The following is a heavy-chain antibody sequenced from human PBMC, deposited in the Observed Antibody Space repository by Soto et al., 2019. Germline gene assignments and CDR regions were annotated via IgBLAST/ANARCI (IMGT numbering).Heavy chain of an antibody. V-gene: IGHV4-38-2*02. D-gene: IGHD6-13*01. CDR3: ARDHRGSSWYHGSDWFDP. CDR2: IYHSGST. Sequence: KASETLSLTCAVSGYSISSGYYWGWIRQPPGKGLEWIGSIYHSGSTYYNPSLKSRVTISVDTSKNQFSLKLSSVTAADTAVYYCARDHRGSSWYHGSDWFDPWGQGTLVTVSS. J-gene: IGHJ5*02. CDR1: GYSISSGYY.